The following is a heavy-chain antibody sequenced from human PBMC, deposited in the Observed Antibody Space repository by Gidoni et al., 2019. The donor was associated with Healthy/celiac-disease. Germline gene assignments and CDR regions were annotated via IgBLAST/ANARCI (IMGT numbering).Heavy chain of an antibody. CDR2: ISSSSSYI. Sequence: EVQLVESGGGLVKPGGSLRLSCAASGFTFSSYSMNWVRQAPGKGLEWVSSISSSSSYIYYADSVKGRFTISRDNAKNSLYLQMNSLRAEDTAVYYCASAYGDYGIPVLAQRHNAFDIWGQGTMVTVSS. V-gene: IGHV3-21*01. CDR3: ASAYGDYGIPVLAQRHNAFDI. D-gene: IGHD4-17*01. J-gene: IGHJ3*02. CDR1: GFTFSSYS.